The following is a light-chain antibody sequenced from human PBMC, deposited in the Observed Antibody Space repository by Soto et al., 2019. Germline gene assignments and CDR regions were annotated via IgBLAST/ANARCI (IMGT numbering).Light chain of an antibody. CDR1: QSISSW. CDR2: KAS. Sequence: DIQMTQSPSTLSASVGDRVTITCRASQSISSWLAWYQQKPGKAPKLLIYKASSLESGVPSRFSGRGSGTELPLTISSLRHDDFDPYYCQQYNSYYQTLGQGAKVDI. CDR3: QQYNSYYQT. V-gene: IGKV1-5*03. J-gene: IGKJ1*01.